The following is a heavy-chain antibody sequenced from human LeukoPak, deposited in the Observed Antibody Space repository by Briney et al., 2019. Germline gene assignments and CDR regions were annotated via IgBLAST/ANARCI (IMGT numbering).Heavy chain of an antibody. J-gene: IGHJ6*03. CDR1: GYNFTNYW. D-gene: IGHD3-10*01. Sequence: GESLKISCKGSGYNFTNYWIGWVRQMSGKGLEWMGVIYPGDSDTTYSPSFQGQVTISVDKSISTAYLQWSSLKASDTAMYYCARHVGSVTMVRGKIDFDYYYYYMDVWGKGTTVTISS. CDR2: IYPGDSDT. CDR3: ARHVGSVTMVRGKIDFDYYYYYMDV. V-gene: IGHV5-51*01.